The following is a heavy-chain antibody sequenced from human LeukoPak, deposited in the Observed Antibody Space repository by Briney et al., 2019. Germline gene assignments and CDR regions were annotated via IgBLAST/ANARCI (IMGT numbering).Heavy chain of an antibody. Sequence: ASVKVSCKASGGTFSSYAISWVRQAPGQGLEWMGRIIPILGIANYAQKFQGRVTITADKSTSTAYMELSSLRSEDTAVYYCATYYYDSSGTYYFDYWGQGTPVTVSS. CDR2: IIPILGIA. CDR1: GGTFSSYA. CDR3: ATYYYDSSGTYYFDY. V-gene: IGHV1-69*04. J-gene: IGHJ4*02. D-gene: IGHD3-22*01.